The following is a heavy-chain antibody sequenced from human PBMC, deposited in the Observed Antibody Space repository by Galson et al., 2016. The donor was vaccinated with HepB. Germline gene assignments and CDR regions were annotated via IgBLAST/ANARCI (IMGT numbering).Heavy chain of an antibody. CDR2: MNPRTGGT. CDR1: GYTFTAYW. Sequence: VKVSCKASGYTFTAYWIQWVRQAPGQGLEWIGWMNPRTGGTQYGLNFQGRVSMTWDTSIATAYLDLTTVTSDDTAVYYCARDDASTSNWECDCLGQGTLVTVSS. J-gene: IGHJ4*02. D-gene: IGHD2-2*01. CDR3: ARDDASTSNWECDC. V-gene: IGHV1-2*02.